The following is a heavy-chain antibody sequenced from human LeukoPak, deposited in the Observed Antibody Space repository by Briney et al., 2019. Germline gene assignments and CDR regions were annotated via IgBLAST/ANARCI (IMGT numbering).Heavy chain of an antibody. J-gene: IGHJ4*02. D-gene: IGHD5-18*01. CDR2: ISSISTYI. Sequence: GGSLRLSCAASGISLSSYTMNWVRQAPGKGLEWVSSISSISTYIYYADSVKGRFTMSRDNAKNSVYLQMNSLRAEDTAVYYCARVLRGYSYGPDYWGQGTLVTVSS. CDR1: GISLSSYT. V-gene: IGHV3-21*01. CDR3: ARVLRGYSYGPDY.